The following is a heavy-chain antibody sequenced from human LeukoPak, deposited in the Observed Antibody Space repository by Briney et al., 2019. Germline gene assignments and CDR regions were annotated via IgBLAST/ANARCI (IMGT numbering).Heavy chain of an antibody. V-gene: IGHV3-20*04. Sequence: GGPLRLSCAASGFTFDDYGMSWVRHAPGKGLEWVSGINWNGGSTGYADSVKGRFTISRDNAKNSLYLQVNSLRGEDTAVYYCARVGPYGDLDYWGQGTLVTVSS. D-gene: IGHD4-17*01. J-gene: IGHJ4*02. CDR1: GFTFDDYG. CDR2: INWNGGST. CDR3: ARVGPYGDLDY.